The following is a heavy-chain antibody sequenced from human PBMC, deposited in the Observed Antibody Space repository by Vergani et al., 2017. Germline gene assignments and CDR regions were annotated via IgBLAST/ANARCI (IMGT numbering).Heavy chain of an antibody. V-gene: IGHV3-64*07. J-gene: IGHJ2*01. D-gene: IGHD2-2*01. CDR1: GFSFSTYA. Sequence: EVQLVESGGGLVQPGGSLRLSCVGSGFSFSTYALQWVRQAPGKGLQYVSVISGNGDTAYYADSVKDRFTISRDNARYTVYLQMGGLSPDDMGVYYCARIRAYHHGNNWYLDLWGRGTQVTVSS. CDR2: ISGNGDTA. CDR3: ARIRAYHHGNNWYLDL.